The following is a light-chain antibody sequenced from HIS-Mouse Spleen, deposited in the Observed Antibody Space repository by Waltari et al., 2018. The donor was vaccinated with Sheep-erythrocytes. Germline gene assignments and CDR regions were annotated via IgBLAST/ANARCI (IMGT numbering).Light chain of an antibody. V-gene: IGKV1-9*01. CDR3: QQLNSYPHT. CDR1: QGISSY. Sequence: DIQLTQSPSFLSASVGARVTITCRASQGISSYLAWYQQKPGKAPKLLIYAASTWQSGVPSRFSGSRSETEVTLTISSLQTEDFATYYCQQLNSYPHTCGQGNKLEIK. CDR2: AAS. J-gene: IGKJ2*01.